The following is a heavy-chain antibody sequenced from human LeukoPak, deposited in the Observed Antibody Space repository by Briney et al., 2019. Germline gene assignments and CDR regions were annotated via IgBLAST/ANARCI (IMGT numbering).Heavy chain of an antibody. CDR3: AKDRGYSTSVFETCFDF. Sequence: GRSLRLSCAASGFTFDDYAMHWVRQAPGKGLEWVSGTSWNSGDIGYADSVKGRFTISRDNAKNSLYLQMNSLRAEDTALYYCAKDRGYSTSVFETCFDFWGQGTLVTVSS. CDR1: GFTFDDYA. V-gene: IGHV3-9*01. D-gene: IGHD6-13*01. J-gene: IGHJ4*02. CDR2: TSWNSGDI.